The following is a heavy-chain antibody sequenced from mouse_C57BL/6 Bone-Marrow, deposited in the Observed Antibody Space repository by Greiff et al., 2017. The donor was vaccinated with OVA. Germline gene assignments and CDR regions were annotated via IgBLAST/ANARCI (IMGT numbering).Heavy chain of an antibody. V-gene: IGHV3-6*01. J-gene: IGHJ2*01. Sequence: EVKLQESGPGLVKPSQSLSLTCSVTGYSITSGYYWNWIRQFPGNKLEWMGYISYDGSNNYNPSLKNRISITRDTSKNQFFLKLNSVTTEDTATYYCATARATYYSNYVGYWGQGTTLTVSS. CDR1: GYSITSGYY. CDR3: ATARATYYSNYVGY. CDR2: ISYDGSN. D-gene: IGHD2-5*01.